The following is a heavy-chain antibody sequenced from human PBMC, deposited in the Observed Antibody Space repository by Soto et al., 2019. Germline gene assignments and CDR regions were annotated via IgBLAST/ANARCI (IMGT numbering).Heavy chain of an antibody. Sequence: GGSLRLSCAASGFTVSSNYMIWVRQAPGKGLEWVSVIYSGGSTYYADSVKGRFTISRDNSKNTLYLQMNSLRAEDTAVYYCARDQVDIVAPTPRNYYYYGMDVWGQGTTVTVSS. CDR3: ARDQVDIVAPTPRNYYYYGMDV. D-gene: IGHD5-12*01. J-gene: IGHJ6*02. CDR1: GFTVSSNY. CDR2: IYSGGST. V-gene: IGHV3-53*01.